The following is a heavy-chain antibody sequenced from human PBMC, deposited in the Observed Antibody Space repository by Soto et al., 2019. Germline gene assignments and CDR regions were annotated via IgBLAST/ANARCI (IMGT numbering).Heavy chain of an antibody. CDR1: GFTFSSYE. V-gene: IGHV3-48*03. CDR3: AREDTGVGYSYYGMDV. J-gene: IGHJ6*02. CDR2: ISSSGSTI. D-gene: IGHD7-27*01. Sequence: PGGSLRLSCAASGFTFSSYEMNRVRQAPGKGLEWVSYISSSGSTIYYADSVKGRFTISRDNAKNSLYLQMNSLRAEDTAVYYCAREDTGVGYSYYGMDVWGQGTTVTVSS.